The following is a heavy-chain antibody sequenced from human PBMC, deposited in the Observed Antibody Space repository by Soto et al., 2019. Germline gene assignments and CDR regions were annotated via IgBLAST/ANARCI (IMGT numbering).Heavy chain of an antibody. CDR1: GGSISSGGYS. J-gene: IGHJ5*02. V-gene: IGHV4-30-2*01. CDR3: ARTESGTFDP. Sequence: GGSISSGGYSWSWIRQPPGKGLEWIGYIYHSGSTYYNPSLKSRVTISVDRSKNQFSLKLSSVTAADTAVYYCARTESGTFDPWGQGTLVTVSS. D-gene: IGHD1-7*01. CDR2: IYHSGST.